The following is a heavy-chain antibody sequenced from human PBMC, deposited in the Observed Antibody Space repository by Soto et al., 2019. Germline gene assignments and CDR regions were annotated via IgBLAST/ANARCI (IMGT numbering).Heavy chain of an antibody. CDR3: ARDSSGYDSGAGP. J-gene: IGHJ5*02. CDR1: GFTFSSYS. Sequence: EVQLVESGGGLVKPGGSLRLSCAASGFTFSSYSMNWVRQAPGKGLEWVSSISSSSSYIYYADSVKGRFTISRDNAKNSLYLQMNSLRAEDPAVYYCARDSSGYDSGAGPSGQGTLGTVSS. V-gene: IGHV3-21*01. CDR2: ISSSSSYI. D-gene: IGHD5-12*01.